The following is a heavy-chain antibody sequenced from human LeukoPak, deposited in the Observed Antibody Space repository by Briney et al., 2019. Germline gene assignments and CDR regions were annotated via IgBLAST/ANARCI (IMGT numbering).Heavy chain of an antibody. V-gene: IGHV4-4*07. D-gene: IGHD3-10*01. Sequence: SETLSLTCTVSDGSISSYYWSWIRQPAGKGLEWIGLMYTSGSTNYNPSLKSRVTMSVDTSKNQFSLKLSSVTAADTAVYYCARDRAYSDYKGTTYYFDYWGQGTLVTVSS. CDR3: ARDRAYSDYKGTTYYFDY. CDR1: DGSISSYY. J-gene: IGHJ4*02. CDR2: MYTSGST.